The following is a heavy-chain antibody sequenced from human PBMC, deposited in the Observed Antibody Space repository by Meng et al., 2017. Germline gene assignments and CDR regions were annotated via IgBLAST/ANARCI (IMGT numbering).Heavy chain of an antibody. Sequence: QVSGPGQVKRSGTRSLTLALSGGSISSSNWWSWVRQPPGKGLEWIGEIYHSGSTNYNPSLKSRVTISVDKSKNQFSLKLSSVTAADTAVYYCARIGDWGSTRYFDYWGQGTLVTVSS. CDR2: IYHSGST. CDR1: GGSISSSNW. D-gene: IGHD7-27*01. J-gene: IGHJ4*02. V-gene: IGHV4-4*02. CDR3: ARIGDWGSTRYFDY.